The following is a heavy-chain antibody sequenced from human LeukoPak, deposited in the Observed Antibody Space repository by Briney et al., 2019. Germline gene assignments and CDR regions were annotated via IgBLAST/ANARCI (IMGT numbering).Heavy chain of an antibody. Sequence: GGSLRLSCAASVFTFSIYAMRWVRQAPGKGLEYVSPISSNGGSTYYANSVKGRFTISRDNSKNTLYLQMGSLRDEDMAVYYCGRGVNYYDSGGYYLNLFDPGGEGTLVTVPS. D-gene: IGHD3-22*01. CDR1: VFTFSIYA. CDR2: ISSNGGST. J-gene: IGHJ5*02. CDR3: GRGVNYYDSGGYYLNLFDP. V-gene: IGHV3-64*01.